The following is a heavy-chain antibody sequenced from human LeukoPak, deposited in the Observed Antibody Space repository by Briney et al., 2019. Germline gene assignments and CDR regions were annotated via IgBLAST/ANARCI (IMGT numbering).Heavy chain of an antibody. CDR1: GFSLSTSGVC. CDR2: IDWDDDK. Sequence: ESGPTLVNPTQTLTLTCTFSGFSLSTSGVCVSWIRQPPGKALEWLARIDWDDDKYYSTSLKTRLTIAKDTSKNQVVLTMTNMDPVDTATYYCARMVMGRAAEFDAFDIWGQGTMVTVSS. D-gene: IGHD1-26*01. V-gene: IGHV2-70*11. J-gene: IGHJ3*02. CDR3: ARMVMGRAAEFDAFDI.